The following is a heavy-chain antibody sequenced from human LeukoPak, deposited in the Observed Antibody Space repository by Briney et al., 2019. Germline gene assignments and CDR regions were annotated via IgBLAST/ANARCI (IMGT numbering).Heavy chain of an antibody. V-gene: IGHV4-39*01. CDR1: GGSISSSSYY. J-gene: IGHJ4*02. CDR2: IYYSGNT. D-gene: IGHD3-10*01. CDR3: ARASVFTYDAGSYFRTGTLFDY. Sequence: PSETLSLTCSVSGGSISSSSYYWGWVRQPPGKGLEWIGSIYYSGNTFYNPSLKSRVTTSVDTSKNQFSLKLSSVTAADTAVYFCARASVFTYDAGSYFRTGTLFDYWGQGTLVTVSS.